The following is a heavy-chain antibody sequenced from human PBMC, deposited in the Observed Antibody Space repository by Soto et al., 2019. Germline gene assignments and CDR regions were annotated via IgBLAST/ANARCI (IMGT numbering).Heavy chain of an antibody. CDR3: ATRDILTGYNWFDP. V-gene: IGHV1-24*01. J-gene: IGHJ5*02. CDR1: GYTLTELS. Sequence: GASVKVSCKVSGYTLTELSMHWVRQAPGKGLEWMGGFDPEDGETIYAQKFQGRVTMTEDTSTDTAYMELSSLRSEDTAVYYCATRDILTGYNWFDPWGQGTLGTVSS. D-gene: IGHD3-9*01. CDR2: FDPEDGET.